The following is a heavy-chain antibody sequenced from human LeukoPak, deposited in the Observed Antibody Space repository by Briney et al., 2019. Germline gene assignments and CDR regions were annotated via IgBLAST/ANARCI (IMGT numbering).Heavy chain of an antibody. V-gene: IGHV3-7*03. J-gene: IGHJ4*02. D-gene: IGHD7-27*01. CDR1: GFTFSNYW. CDR2: INQDGSEK. Sequence: GGSLRLYCAASGFTFSNYWMTWVRQAPGKGLQWVANINQDGSEKYYVDSVKGRFTISRDNAKNSLYLQMNSLRVEDRAVYYCARVGKSEDHFDYWGQGTLVTVSS. CDR3: ARVGKSEDHFDY.